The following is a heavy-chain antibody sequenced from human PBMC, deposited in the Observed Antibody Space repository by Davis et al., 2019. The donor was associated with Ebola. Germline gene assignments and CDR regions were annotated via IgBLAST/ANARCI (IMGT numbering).Heavy chain of an antibody. D-gene: IGHD3/OR15-3a*01. V-gene: IGHV1-3*01. Sequence: ASVKVSCKASGYTFTSYAMHWVRQAPGQRLEWMGWINAGNGNTKYSQKFQGRVTITRDTSASTAYMELSSLRSEDTAVYYCARSRGTGMVRYYGMDVWGQGTTVTVSS. CDR1: GYTFTSYA. CDR3: ARSRGTGMVRYYGMDV. J-gene: IGHJ6*02. CDR2: INAGNGNT.